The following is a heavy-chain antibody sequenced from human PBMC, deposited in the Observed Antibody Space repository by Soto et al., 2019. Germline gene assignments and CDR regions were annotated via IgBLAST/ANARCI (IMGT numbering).Heavy chain of an antibody. Sequence: ASVKVSFKASGGTFGSHGVAWGRQAPGQGLEWMGGFIAMLGTPTYAKKVQGRATITADESLTSSYLELRSLRSEDTDVYFWARGAMAKFDYWGQGTVVTVSS. D-gene: IGHD5-18*01. CDR3: ARGAMAKFDY. J-gene: IGHJ4*02. CDR2: FIAMLGTP. CDR1: GGTFGSHG. V-gene: IGHV1-69*13.